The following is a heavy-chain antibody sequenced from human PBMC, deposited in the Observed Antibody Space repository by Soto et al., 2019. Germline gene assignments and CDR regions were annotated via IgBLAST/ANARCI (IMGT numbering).Heavy chain of an antibody. J-gene: IGHJ4*02. CDR2: ISGSGGST. Sequence: PVGSLRLSCAASGFTFSSYAMSWVRQAPGKGLEWVSAISGSGGSTYYADSVKGRFTISRDNSKNTLYLQMNSLRAEDTAVYYCATPHYGSGSYYITIDYWGQGTLVTVSS. CDR1: GFTFSSYA. CDR3: ATPHYGSGSYYITIDY. V-gene: IGHV3-23*01. D-gene: IGHD3-10*01.